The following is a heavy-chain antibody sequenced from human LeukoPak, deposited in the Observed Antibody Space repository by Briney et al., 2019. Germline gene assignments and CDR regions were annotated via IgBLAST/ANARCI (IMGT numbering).Heavy chain of an antibody. CDR3: ARHPAPKGIAAAGDYYGMDV. CDR1: GYSFTSYW. CDR2: IYPGDSDT. Sequence: GESLKISCKGSGYSFTSYWIGWVRQMPGKGLEWMGIIYPGDSDTRYSPSFQGQVTISADKSISTAYLQWSSLKASDTAMYYCARHPAPKGIAAAGDYYGMDVWGQGNTVTVSS. D-gene: IGHD6-13*01. V-gene: IGHV5-51*01. J-gene: IGHJ6*02.